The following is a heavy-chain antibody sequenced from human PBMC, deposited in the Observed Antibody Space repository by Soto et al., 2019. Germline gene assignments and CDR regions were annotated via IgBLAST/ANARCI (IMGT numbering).Heavy chain of an antibody. D-gene: IGHD6-19*01. Sequence: XGSLILSFSASGFTLSSYAMSRVRQTPVKGLEWVSSITGTGSGTYYSDSVEGRFTISRDNSKNTLFLHMNSLRAEDTAVYYCAKYTSGWDFDFWGQGTLVTVSS. CDR3: AKYTSGWDFDF. V-gene: IGHV3-23*01. J-gene: IGHJ4*02. CDR2: ITGTGSGT. CDR1: GFTLSSYA.